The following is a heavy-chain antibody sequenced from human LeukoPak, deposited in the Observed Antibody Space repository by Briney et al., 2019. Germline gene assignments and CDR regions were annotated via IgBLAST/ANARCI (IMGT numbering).Heavy chain of an antibody. J-gene: IGHJ4*02. Sequence: GGSLRLSCAASGFTFSSYAMSWVRQAPGKGLECVSGISFSGGGTHYADSVKGRFSISRDNPKNTLYLQMHSLRAEDTAVYYCAREPEIRQLVDGGDYWGQGTLVTVSS. V-gene: IGHV3-23*01. CDR2: ISFSGGGT. CDR3: AREPEIRQLVDGGDY. D-gene: IGHD6-13*01. CDR1: GFTFSSYA.